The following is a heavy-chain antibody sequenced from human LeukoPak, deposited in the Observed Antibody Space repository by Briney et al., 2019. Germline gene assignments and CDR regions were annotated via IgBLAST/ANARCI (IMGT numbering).Heavy chain of an antibody. D-gene: IGHD3-9*01. V-gene: IGHV3-53*01. CDR1: GFSVSNNY. Sequence: GGSLRLSCVVSGFSVSNNYIIWVRQAPGNGLERVSVIYGDGRTSHSASVRGRFTISRDNSKNIVSLQMNNLRAEDTAVYYCAKRDILTGYFDYWGQGTLVTVSS. CDR2: IYGDGRT. J-gene: IGHJ4*02. CDR3: AKRDILTGYFDY.